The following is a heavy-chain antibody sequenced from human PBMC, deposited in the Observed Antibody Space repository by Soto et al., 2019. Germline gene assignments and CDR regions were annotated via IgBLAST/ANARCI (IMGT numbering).Heavy chain of an antibody. V-gene: IGHV4-59*01. CDR1: GGSISSYY. D-gene: IGHD3-10*01. CDR2: IYYSGST. CDR3: ARSTTMVRGVMNWFDP. J-gene: IGHJ5*02. Sequence: QVQLQESGPGLVKPSETLSLTCTVSGGSISSYYWSWIRQPPGKGLEWIGYIYYSGSTNYNPSLKSRVTISVDTSKNQFSLKLSSVTAADTAVYYCARSTTMVRGVMNWFDPWGQGTLVTVSS.